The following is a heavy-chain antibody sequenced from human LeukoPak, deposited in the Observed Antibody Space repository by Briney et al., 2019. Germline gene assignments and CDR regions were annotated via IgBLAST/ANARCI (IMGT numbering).Heavy chain of an antibody. CDR1: GASISDYF. Sequence: SSETLSLTCTVSGASISDYFWSWIRQPPGKGLEWIGYIYYSGSTNYNPSLKSRVTISVDTPKNQFSLKLSSVTAADTAVYYCARVGGVVPAVYYYYYMDVWGKGTTVTVSS. D-gene: IGHD2-2*01. V-gene: IGHV4-59*01. CDR3: ARVGGVVPAVYYYYYMDV. CDR2: IYYSGST. J-gene: IGHJ6*03.